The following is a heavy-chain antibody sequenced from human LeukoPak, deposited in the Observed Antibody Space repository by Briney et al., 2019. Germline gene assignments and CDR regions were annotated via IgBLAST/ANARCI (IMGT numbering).Heavy chain of an antibody. V-gene: IGHV4-4*07. CDR2: IYTSGTT. J-gene: IGHJ6*03. CDR3: ARLGYSSSSTGYYYYMDV. D-gene: IGHD6-6*01. Sequence: SETLSLTCTVSGGSISSSYWSWIRQPAGKGLEWIGRIYTSGTTSYKPSLKSRVSISVDKSKNQLSLRVSSVTAADTAVYYCARLGYSSSSTGYYYYMDVWGKGTTVTVSS. CDR1: GGSISSSY.